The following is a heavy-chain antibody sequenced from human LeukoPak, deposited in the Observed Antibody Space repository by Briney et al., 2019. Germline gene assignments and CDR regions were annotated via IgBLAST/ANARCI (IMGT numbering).Heavy chain of an antibody. J-gene: IGHJ4*02. CDR2: IKQDGSEK. CDR3: ARAKYYYDSRYDY. V-gene: IGHV3-7*01. Sequence: GGSLRLSCAASGFTFSSYGMHWVRQAPGKGLEWVANIKQDGSEKYYVDSVKGRFTISRDNAKNSLYLQMNSLRAEDTAVYYCARAKYYYDSRYDYWGQGTLVTVSS. D-gene: IGHD3-22*01. CDR1: GFTFSSYG.